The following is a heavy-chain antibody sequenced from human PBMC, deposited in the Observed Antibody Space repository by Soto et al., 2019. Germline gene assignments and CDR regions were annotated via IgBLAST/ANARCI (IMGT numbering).Heavy chain of an antibody. Sequence: GGSLRLSCAASGFTVRSNYMSWVRQAPGKGLEWVSAISGSGGSTYYADSVKGRFTISRDNSKNTLYLQMNSLRAEDTAVYYCAKVDEARPGEDYYYGMDVWGQGTTVTVSS. V-gene: IGHV3-23*01. CDR2: ISGSGGST. CDR1: GFTVRSNY. CDR3: AKVDEARPGEDYYYGMDV. D-gene: IGHD6-6*01. J-gene: IGHJ6*02.